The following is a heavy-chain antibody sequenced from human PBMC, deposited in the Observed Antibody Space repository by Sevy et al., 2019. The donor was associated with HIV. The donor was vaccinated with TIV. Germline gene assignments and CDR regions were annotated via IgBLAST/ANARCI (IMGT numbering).Heavy chain of an antibody. D-gene: IGHD3-16*01. CDR3: TTGGSLFQH. J-gene: IGHJ1*01. CDR1: GFTFSNVW. Sequence: GGSLRLSCGASGFTFSNVWMTWVRQAPGKGLEWVGHSKSKTDGGTTDYAAPVRGRFTISRDDSKNTQYLQMNSLKIEDTAVYYCTTGGSLFQHWGQGTLVTVSS. V-gene: IGHV3-15*01. CDR2: SKSKTDGGTT.